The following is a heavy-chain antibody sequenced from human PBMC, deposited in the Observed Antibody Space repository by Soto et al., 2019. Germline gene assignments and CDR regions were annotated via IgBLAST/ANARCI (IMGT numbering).Heavy chain of an antibody. CDR3: AKRSSSSTFDY. CDR2: ISGSDDST. V-gene: IGHV3-23*01. Sequence: EVQLLESGGGLVQPGESLRLSCAASGFTFSSYAMSWVRQAPGKGLEWVSVISGSDDSTYYADSVKGRFTISRDNSKKTLYLQMNSLRAEDTAVYYCAKRSSSSTFDYWGQGNRVTVSS. CDR1: GFTFSSYA. D-gene: IGHD6-6*01. J-gene: IGHJ4*02.